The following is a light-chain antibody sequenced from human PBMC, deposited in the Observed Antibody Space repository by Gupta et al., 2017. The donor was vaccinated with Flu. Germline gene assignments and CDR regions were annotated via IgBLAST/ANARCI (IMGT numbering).Light chain of an antibody. CDR2: AAS. V-gene: IGKV1-39*01. CDR3: QQSYSTPWT. J-gene: IGKJ1*01. Sequence: DIQMNQSQPSLSASVGDRITITCRASQSITSYLNWYQQKPGKAPKLLIYAASSLESGVPSRFGGSGSGTDFTLTISSLQPEDFASYYCQQSYSTPWTFGQGTKVEIK. CDR1: QSITSY.